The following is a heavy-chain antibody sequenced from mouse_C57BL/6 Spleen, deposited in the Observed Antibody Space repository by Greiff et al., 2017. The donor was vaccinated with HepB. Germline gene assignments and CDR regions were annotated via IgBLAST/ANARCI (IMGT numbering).Heavy chain of an antibody. CDR1: GYTFTSYW. J-gene: IGHJ4*01. CDR2: IDPSDSYT. CDR3: ARSGYYSYYAMDY. Sequence: VQLQQPGAELVKPGASVKLSCKASGYTFTSYWMQWVKQRPGQGLEWIGEIDPSDSYTNYNQKFKGKATLTVDTSSSTAYMQLSSLTSEDSAVYYCARSGYYSYYAMDYWGQGTSVTVSS. V-gene: IGHV1-50*01. D-gene: IGHD2-3*01.